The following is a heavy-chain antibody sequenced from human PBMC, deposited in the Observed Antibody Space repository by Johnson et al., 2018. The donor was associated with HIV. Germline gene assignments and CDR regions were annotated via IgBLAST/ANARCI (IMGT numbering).Heavy chain of an antibody. CDR1: GFTFSSYW. V-gene: IGHV3-7*03. Sequence: VQLVESGGGLVQPGGSLRLSCAASGFTFSSYWMSWVRQAPGKGLEWVANIKQDGSEKYYVDSVKGRFTISRDNSKNTLYLQMNSVRVEDTAVYYCARVEYSYGNSHGFDIWGQGTMVTVSS. CDR2: IKQDGSEK. D-gene: IGHD5-18*01. CDR3: ARVEYSYGNSHGFDI. J-gene: IGHJ3*02.